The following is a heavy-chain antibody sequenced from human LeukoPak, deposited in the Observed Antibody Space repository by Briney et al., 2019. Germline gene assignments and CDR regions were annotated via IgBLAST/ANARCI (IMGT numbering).Heavy chain of an antibody. V-gene: IGHV4-39*07. CDR1: GGSISSSSYY. Sequence: PSETLSLTCTVSGGSISSSSYYWGWIRQPPGKGLEWIGSIYYSGSTYYNPSLKSRVTISVDTSKNQFSLKLSSVTAADTAVYYCAGHGGYYDTTGYLLPRLDYWGQGTLVTVSS. CDR2: IYYSGST. CDR3: AGHGGYYDTTGYLLPRLDY. D-gene: IGHD3-22*01. J-gene: IGHJ4*02.